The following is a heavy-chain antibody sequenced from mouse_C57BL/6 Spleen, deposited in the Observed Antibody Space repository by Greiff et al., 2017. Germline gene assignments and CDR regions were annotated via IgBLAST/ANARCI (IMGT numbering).Heavy chain of an antibody. Sequence: QVQLQQPGAELARPGASVKMSCKASGYTFTSYTMHWVKQRPGQGLEWIGYINPSSGYTKYNQKFKDKATLTADKSSSTAYMQLSSLTSEDSAVYDSARGREYYGIGYDWYFEGWGTGATVTASS. D-gene: IGHD1-1*01. CDR3: ARGREYYGIGYDWYFEG. CDR2: INPSSGYT. CDR1: GYTFTSYT. J-gene: IGHJ1*03. V-gene: IGHV1-4*01.